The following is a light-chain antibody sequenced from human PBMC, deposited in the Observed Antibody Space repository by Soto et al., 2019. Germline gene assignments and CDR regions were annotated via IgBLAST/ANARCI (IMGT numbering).Light chain of an antibody. CDR3: QTWGTGIPV. V-gene: IGLV4-69*01. J-gene: IGLJ3*02. CDR2: LNSDGSH. Sequence: QPVLTQSPSASASLGASVKLTCTLSSGHNSYAIAWHQQQTEKGPRYLMKLNSDGSHSKGDGIPDRFSGSTSGAERYLTISSLQSEDEADYYCQTWGTGIPVFGGGTKLTVL. CDR1: SGHNSYA.